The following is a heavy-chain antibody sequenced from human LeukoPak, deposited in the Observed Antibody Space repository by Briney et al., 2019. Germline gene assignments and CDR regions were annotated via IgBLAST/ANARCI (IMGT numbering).Heavy chain of an antibody. Sequence: SGGSLRLSCVASGFNFTNAWMNWVRQTPGKGLEWVARLKSKTDGGASDYAAPVKGRFTISRDDSKNTLYLHMNSLKTEDTAVYYCTTLLEYCIKRICYLAYEAFDIWGQGTMVTVSS. CDR3: TTLLEYCIKRICYLAYEAFDI. V-gene: IGHV3-15*01. D-gene: IGHD2-8*01. CDR1: GFNFTNAW. J-gene: IGHJ3*02. CDR2: LKSKTDGGAS.